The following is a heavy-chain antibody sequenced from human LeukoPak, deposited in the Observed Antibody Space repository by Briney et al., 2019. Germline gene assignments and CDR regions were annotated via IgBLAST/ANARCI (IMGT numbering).Heavy chain of an antibody. CDR3: AILNPSIDY. J-gene: IGHJ4*02. V-gene: IGHV1-2*02. Sequence: ASVKVSCKASGYTFTTYDINWVRQAPGQGLEWMGWINPNSGGTNYAQKLQGRVTMTRDTSISTAYMELSRLRSDDTAVYYCAILNPSIDYWGQGTLVTVSS. D-gene: IGHD6-6*01. CDR1: GYTFTTYD. CDR2: INPNSGGT.